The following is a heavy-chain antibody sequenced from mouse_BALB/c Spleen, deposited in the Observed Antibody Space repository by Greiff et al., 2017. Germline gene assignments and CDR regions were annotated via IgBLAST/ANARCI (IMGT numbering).Heavy chain of an antibody. J-gene: IGHJ4*01. D-gene: IGHD2-1*01. CDR1: GDSITSGY. Sequence: EVMLVESGPSLVKPSQTLSLTCSVTGDSITSGYWNWIRKFPGNKLEYMGYISYSGSTYYNPSLKSRISITRDTSKNQYYLQLNSVTTEDTATYYCARYGNYCDYAMDYWGQGTSVTVSS. V-gene: IGHV3-8*02. CDR3: ARYGNYCDYAMDY. CDR2: ISYSGST.